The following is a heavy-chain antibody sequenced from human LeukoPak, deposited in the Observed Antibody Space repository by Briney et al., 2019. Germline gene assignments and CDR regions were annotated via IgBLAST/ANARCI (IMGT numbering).Heavy chain of an antibody. CDR1: GGSFSGYY. CDR2: INHSGST. CDR3: ARGVIGRTKFDY. V-gene: IGHV4-34*01. D-gene: IGHD3-10*01. Sequence: PSETLSLTCAVYGGSFSGYYWSWIRQPPGKGLEWIGEINHSGSTNYNPSLKSRVTISVDTSKNQFSLKLSPVTAADTAVYYCARGVIGRTKFDYWGQGTLVTVSS. J-gene: IGHJ4*02.